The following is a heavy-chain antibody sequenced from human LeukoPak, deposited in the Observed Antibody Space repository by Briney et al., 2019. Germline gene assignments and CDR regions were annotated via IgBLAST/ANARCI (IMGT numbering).Heavy chain of an antibody. Sequence: PGGSLRLSCAASGFTFSSYGMSWVRQAPGKGLEWVSAISGSGGSTGYADSVKGRFTISRDNAKNSLYLQMNSLRAEDTALYYCATFGELLSTTFDYWGQGTLVTVSS. CDR2: ISGSGGST. CDR3: ATFGELLSTTFDY. CDR1: GFTFSSYG. V-gene: IGHV3-20*04. D-gene: IGHD3-10*01. J-gene: IGHJ4*02.